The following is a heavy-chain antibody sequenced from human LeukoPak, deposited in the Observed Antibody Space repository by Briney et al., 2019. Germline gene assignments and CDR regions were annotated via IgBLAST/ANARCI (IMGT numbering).Heavy chain of an antibody. CDR1: GYTLTELS. J-gene: IGHJ3*02. D-gene: IGHD4-23*01. V-gene: IGHV1-24*01. CDR3: ATFELTVVTPTGVAFDI. Sequence: ASVKVSCKVSGYTLTELSMHWVRQAPGEGLEWMGGFDPEDGETIYAQKFQGRVTMTEDTSTDTAYMELSSLRSEDTAVYYCATFELTVVTPTGVAFDIWGQGTMVTVSS. CDR2: FDPEDGET.